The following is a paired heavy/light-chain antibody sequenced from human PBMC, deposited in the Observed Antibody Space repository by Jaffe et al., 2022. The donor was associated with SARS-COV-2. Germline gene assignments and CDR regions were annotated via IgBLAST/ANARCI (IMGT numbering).Light chain of an antibody. CDR1: NSNIGNNY. Sequence: QSVLTQPPSVSAAPGQYVTISCSGSNSNIGNNYVSWYQQFPGTAPKLLIYENNKRPSGIPDRFSGSKSGTSATLGITGLQTGDEADYYCATWDSSLSAGVFGGGTKLTVL. V-gene: IGLV1-51*02. J-gene: IGLJ3*02. CDR3: ATWDSSLSAGV. CDR2: ENN.
Heavy chain of an antibody. CDR2: IYYTGST. V-gene: IGHV4-31*03. D-gene: IGHD3-9*01. J-gene: IGHJ5*02. Sequence: QVQLQESGPGLVKPSQTLSLTCSVSGGSIGSGTYYWSWIRQHPGKGLEWIGYIYYTGSTHYNPSLESRLTISADTSDNQFSLKLNSVTAADTAVYYCATFNYDLSTGYRGFDPWGQGILVTVSS. CDR3: ATFNYDLSTGYRGFDP. CDR1: GGSIGSGTYY.